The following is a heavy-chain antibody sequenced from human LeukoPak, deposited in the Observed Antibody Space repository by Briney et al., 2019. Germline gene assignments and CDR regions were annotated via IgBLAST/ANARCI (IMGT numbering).Heavy chain of an antibody. J-gene: IGHJ2*01. CDR1: GDSIGTFH. D-gene: IGHD3-10*01. Sequence: SETLSLTCTVSGDSIGTFHWSWIRQPQGGLLEWIAQVQQSGRATVSDSLNRRVTISVDTSKNQFSLKVTSVTAADTAVYYCARHKVAETMFRGINSHWFFDIWGRGTLVTVSS. CDR3: ARHKVAETMFRGINSHWFFDI. CDR2: VQQSGRA. V-gene: IGHV4-59*08.